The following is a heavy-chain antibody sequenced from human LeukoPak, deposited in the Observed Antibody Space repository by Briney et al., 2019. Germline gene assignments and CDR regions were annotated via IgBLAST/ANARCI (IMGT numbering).Heavy chain of an antibody. J-gene: IGHJ6*03. CDR1: GYTFTGYY. CDR2: INPNSGGA. D-gene: IGHD2-2*01. Sequence: GSSVKVSCKASGYTFTGYYMHRVRQAPGQGLEWMGWINPNSGGANYVQKFQGRVTMTRDTSIRTAHMELSRLRCDDTAVYYCARGVPGIYYYYYMDVWGKGTTVTISS. CDR3: ARGVPGIYYYYYMDV. V-gene: IGHV1-2*02.